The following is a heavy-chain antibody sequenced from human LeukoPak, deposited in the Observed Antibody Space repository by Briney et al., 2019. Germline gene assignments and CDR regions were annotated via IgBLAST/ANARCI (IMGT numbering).Heavy chain of an antibody. CDR2: IIPILRTA. Sequence: SVTVSCKASGDTFTSNAVSWVRQAPGQGLEWMGRIIPILRTAEYAQKFEGRLTITADRSTSTAYMELSSLRSDDTAVYYCAKGKGFVGHFDFWGQGTLVTVSS. CDR1: GDTFTSNA. J-gene: IGHJ4*02. V-gene: IGHV1-69*04. D-gene: IGHD3-3*01. CDR3: AKGKGFVGHFDF.